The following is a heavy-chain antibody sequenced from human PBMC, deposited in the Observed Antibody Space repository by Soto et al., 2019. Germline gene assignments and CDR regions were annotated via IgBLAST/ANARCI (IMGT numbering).Heavy chain of an antibody. CDR3: AKDYGPVIHYGSGKGPSYYGMDV. D-gene: IGHD3-10*01. V-gene: IGHV3-30*18. J-gene: IGHJ6*02. Sequence: QVQLVESGGGVVQPGRCLRHSCAASGFTFSSYGMHWVRQAPGKGLEWVAVISYDGSKKYYADSVKGRFTISRDNSKNTLYLQMNSLRAEDTAVYYCAKDYGPVIHYGSGKGPSYYGMDVWGQGTTVTVSS. CDR1: GFTFSSYG. CDR2: ISYDGSKK.